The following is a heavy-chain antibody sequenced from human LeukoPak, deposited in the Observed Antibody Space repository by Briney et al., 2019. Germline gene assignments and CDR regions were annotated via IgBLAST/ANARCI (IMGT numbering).Heavy chain of an antibody. CDR1: GGSISSSSYY. CDR2: IYYSGST. D-gene: IGHD3-3*01. Sequence: SETLSLTCTVSGGSISSSSYYWGWIRQPPGKGLEWIGSIYYSGSTYYNPSLKSRVTISVDTSKNQFSLKLSSVTAADTAVYYCARRGIFGVVIPFDIWGQGTIVTVSS. V-gene: IGHV4-39*01. J-gene: IGHJ3*02. CDR3: ARRGIFGVVIPFDI.